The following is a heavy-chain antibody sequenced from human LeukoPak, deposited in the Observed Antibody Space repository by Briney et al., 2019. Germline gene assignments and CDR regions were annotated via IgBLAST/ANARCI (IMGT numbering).Heavy chain of an antibody. CDR3: ARGVRIAVAGYIDY. J-gene: IGHJ4*02. CDR2: ISYDGSNK. D-gene: IGHD6-19*01. CDR1: GFTFSTYA. V-gene: IGHV3-30*04. Sequence: GGSLRLSCAASGFTFSTYAMHWVRQAPGKGLEWVAAISYDGSNKNYADSVKGRFTISRDNSKKTLYLQMNSLRAEDTAVYYCARGVRIAVAGYIDYWGQGTLVTVSS.